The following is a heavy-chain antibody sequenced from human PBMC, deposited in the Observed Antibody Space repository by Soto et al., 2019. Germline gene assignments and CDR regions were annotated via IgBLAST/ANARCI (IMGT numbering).Heavy chain of an antibody. CDR2: IYWDDDK. D-gene: IGHD1-1*01. Sequence: QITLKESGPTLVEPTETLTLTCSFSGFSLTTHPMGVGWIRQPPGKALEWLAVIYWDDDKRYNPSLKSRLTITKHTSKNQVVLTMTYMEPPDTATYYCAHRLGGFTWNDAYFDFWGQGALVTVSS. J-gene: IGHJ4*02. CDR1: GFSLTTHPMG. CDR3: AHRLGGFTWNDAYFDF. V-gene: IGHV2-5*02.